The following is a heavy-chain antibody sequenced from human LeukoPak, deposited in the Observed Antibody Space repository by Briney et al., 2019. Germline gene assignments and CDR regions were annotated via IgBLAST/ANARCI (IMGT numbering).Heavy chain of an antibody. D-gene: IGHD3-10*01. Sequence: LGTLSLTCTVSGGSISSYYWSWIRQPPGKGLEWIGYIYYSGSTNYNPSLKSRVTISVDTSKNQFSLKLSSVTAADTAVYYCARLGVRGVPGAFDIWGQGTMVTVSS. J-gene: IGHJ3*02. V-gene: IGHV4-59*08. CDR3: ARLGVRGVPGAFDI. CDR2: IYYSGST. CDR1: GGSISSYY.